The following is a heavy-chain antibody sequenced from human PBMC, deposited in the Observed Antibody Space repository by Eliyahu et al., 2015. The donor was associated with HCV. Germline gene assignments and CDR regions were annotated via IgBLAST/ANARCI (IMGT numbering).Heavy chain of an antibody. CDR1: GFTFSSYA. V-gene: IGHV3-30-3*01. CDR3: ARVMEVGDSSSHGMDV. CDR2: ISYDGSNK. J-gene: IGHJ6*02. D-gene: IGHD6-6*01. Sequence: QVQLVESGGGVVQPGRSLRLSCAASGFTFSSYAMHWVRQAPGKGLEWVAVISYDGSNKYYADSVKGRFTISRDNSKNTLYLQMNSLRAEDTAVYYCARVMEVGDSSSHGMDVWGQGTTVTVSS.